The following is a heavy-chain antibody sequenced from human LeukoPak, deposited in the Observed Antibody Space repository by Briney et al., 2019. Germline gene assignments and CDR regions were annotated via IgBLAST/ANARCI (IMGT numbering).Heavy chain of an antibody. CDR3: VRDKVESIRSHRFDP. D-gene: IGHD3-3*01. CDR1: GCTFSYAR. J-gene: IGHJ5*02. CDR2: IKIKSEGGTT. V-gene: IGHV3-15*01. Sequence: PGGSLRLSCAASGCTFSYARMSPVRQAPGKGLEWVGRIKIKSEGGTTDYAAPVKGRFTISRDDSKNMLYLQMNSLRTEDTAVYYCVRDKVESIRSHRFDPWGQGTLVTVSS.